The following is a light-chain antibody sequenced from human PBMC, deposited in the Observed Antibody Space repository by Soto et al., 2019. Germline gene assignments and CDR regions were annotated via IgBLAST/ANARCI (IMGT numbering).Light chain of an antibody. CDR3: QQFSSYTLT. V-gene: IGKV3-20*01. J-gene: IGKJ4*01. CDR1: QSVSSIY. CDR2: DAS. Sequence: VLTQSPYTLAVSRGSRATTACRASQSVSSIYLAWYQQKPGQAPRLLIYDASSRATGIRDRFSGGGSGTDFTLTISRLEPEDFAVYYCQQFSSYTLTFGGGTKVDNK.